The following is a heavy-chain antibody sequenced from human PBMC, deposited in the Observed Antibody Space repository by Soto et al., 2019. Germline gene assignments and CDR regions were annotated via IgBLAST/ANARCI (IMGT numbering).Heavy chain of an antibody. V-gene: IGHV1-18*01. Sequence: QGQLVQSGPEVKKPGASVKVSCKASGYTFSTYGFSWVRQAPGQGLEWMGWIGAYNDDTNYAQNFQGRVTLTTDTSTTTSYMELRSLRSDDTAVYFCARDWKGAEGFEPWGQGNLVTVSS. J-gene: IGHJ5*02. CDR2: IGAYNDDT. D-gene: IGHD1-1*01. CDR3: ARDWKGAEGFEP. CDR1: GYTFSTYG.